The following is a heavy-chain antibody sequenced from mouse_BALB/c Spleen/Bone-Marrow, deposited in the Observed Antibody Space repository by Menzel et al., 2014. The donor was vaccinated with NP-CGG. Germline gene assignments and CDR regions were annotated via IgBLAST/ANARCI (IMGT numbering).Heavy chain of an antibody. CDR1: GFDFXRYW. CDR3: ARLSYYGRFAY. V-gene: IGHV4-1*02. Sequence: EVQLVESGGGLVQPGGSLKLSCAASGFDFXRYWMSWVRQAPGKGLEWIGEINPDSSTINYAPSLKDKFILSRDNAKNTLYLQMSKVRPDDTALYYCARLSYYGRFAYWGQGTLVTVSA. D-gene: IGHD1-1*01. J-gene: IGHJ3*01. CDR2: INPDSSTI.